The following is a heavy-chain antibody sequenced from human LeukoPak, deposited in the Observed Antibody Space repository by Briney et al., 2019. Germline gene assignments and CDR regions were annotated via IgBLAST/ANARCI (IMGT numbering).Heavy chain of an antibody. V-gene: IGHV1-69*06. Sequence: SVKVSCKASGGTFSSYAISWVRQAPGQGLEWMGGIIPIFGTANYAQKFQGRVTITADKSTSTAYMELSSLRSEDTAVYYCARTLYIAAAPGGFDYWGQGTLVAVSS. CDR3: ARTLYIAAAPGGFDY. CDR1: GGTFSSYA. CDR2: IIPIFGTA. D-gene: IGHD6-13*01. J-gene: IGHJ4*02.